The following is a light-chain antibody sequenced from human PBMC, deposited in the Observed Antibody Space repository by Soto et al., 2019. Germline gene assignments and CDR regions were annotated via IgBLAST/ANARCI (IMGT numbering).Light chain of an antibody. CDR1: QSMTTY. V-gene: IGKV1-39*01. CDR3: QQCYSSPRT. Sequence: DIQMTQSPSTLSASVGARVTITCRARQSMTTYVNWYQQKLGKAPTLLIYAASSLQSGVPSRFSGSGSGTDFTLTISSLQPEDFATYFCQQCYSSPRTFGQGTKVEI. J-gene: IGKJ1*01. CDR2: AAS.